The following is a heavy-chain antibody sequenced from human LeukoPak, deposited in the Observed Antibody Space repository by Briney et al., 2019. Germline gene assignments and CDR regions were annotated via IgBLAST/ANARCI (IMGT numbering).Heavy chain of an antibody. D-gene: IGHD3-10*01. CDR2: IYYSGST. J-gene: IGHJ4*02. Sequence: SETLSLTCTVSGGSISSSSYYWGWIRQPPGKGLEWIGSIYYSGSTYYNPSLKSRVTISVDTSKNQFSLKLSSVTAADTAVYYCARGSALYYYGSGSYHPFDYWGQGTLVTVSS. CDR3: ARGSALYYYGSGSYHPFDY. CDR1: GGSISSSSYY. V-gene: IGHV4-39*07.